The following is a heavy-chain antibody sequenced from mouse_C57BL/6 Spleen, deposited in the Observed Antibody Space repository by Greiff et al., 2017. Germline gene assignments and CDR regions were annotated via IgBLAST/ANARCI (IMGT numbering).Heavy chain of an antibody. J-gene: IGHJ1*03. Sequence: VKLQESGAELVKPGASVKISCKASGYAFSSYWMNWVKQRPGKGLEWIGQIYPGDGDTNYNGKFKGKATLTADKSSSTAYMQLSSLTSEDSAVYFCARNDGHYGGYFDVWGTGTTVTVSS. V-gene: IGHV1-80*01. CDR1: GYAFSSYW. CDR3: ARNDGHYGGYFDV. D-gene: IGHD2-3*01. CDR2: IYPGDGDT.